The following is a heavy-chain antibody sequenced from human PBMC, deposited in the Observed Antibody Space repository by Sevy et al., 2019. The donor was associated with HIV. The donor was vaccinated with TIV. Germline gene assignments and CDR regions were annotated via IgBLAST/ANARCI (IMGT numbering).Heavy chain of an antibody. Sequence: ASVKVSCKASGYTFTSYYMHWVRQAPGQGLEWMGIINPSGGSTSYAQKFQGRVTMTRDTSTNTVYMELSSLRSEDTAVYYCAIPGGYYDILTGYRSRVYGMDVWGQGTTVTVSS. CDR2: INPSGGST. CDR3: AIPGGYYDILTGYRSRVYGMDV. J-gene: IGHJ6*02. V-gene: IGHV1-46*01. D-gene: IGHD3-9*01. CDR1: GYTFTSYY.